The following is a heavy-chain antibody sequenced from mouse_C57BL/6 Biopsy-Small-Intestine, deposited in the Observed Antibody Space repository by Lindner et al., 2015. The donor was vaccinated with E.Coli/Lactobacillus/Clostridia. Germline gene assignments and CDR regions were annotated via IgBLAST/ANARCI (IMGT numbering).Heavy chain of an antibody. CDR3: ARHEGIYYGNSAWFAY. CDR1: GYTFTEYT. Sequence: QLQESGAELVKPGASVKLSCKASGYTFTEYTIHWVKQRSGQGLEWIGWFYPGSGSIKYNEKFKDKATLTADKSSSTVYMELSRLTSEDSAVYFCARHEGIYYGNSAWFAYWGQGTLVTVSA. J-gene: IGHJ3*01. D-gene: IGHD2-1*01. CDR2: FYPGSGSI. V-gene: IGHV1-62-2*01.